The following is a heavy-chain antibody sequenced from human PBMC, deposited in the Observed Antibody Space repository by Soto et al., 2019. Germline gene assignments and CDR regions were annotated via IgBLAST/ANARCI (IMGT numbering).Heavy chain of an antibody. CDR2: ISSNSAYK. D-gene: IGHD6-13*01. CDR3: TRDASRDSSARGWFDP. CDR1: GFTFRSFT. V-gene: IGHV3-21*02. J-gene: IGHJ5*02. Sequence: EVQLVESGGGLVKPGGSLRLSCAASGFTFRSFTMNWVRQAPGKGLEWVSTISSNSAYKYYTDALRGRFTISRDNAKNSLHLQMNSLRGEDTAVYYCTRDASRDSSARGWFDPWGPGTLVTVSS.